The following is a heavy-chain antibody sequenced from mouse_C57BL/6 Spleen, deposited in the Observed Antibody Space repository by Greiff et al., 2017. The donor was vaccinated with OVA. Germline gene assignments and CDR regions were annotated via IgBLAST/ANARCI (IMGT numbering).Heavy chain of an antibody. J-gene: IGHJ2*01. CDR2: SRNKANDYTT. CDR3: ARDDGYYNYFDY. CDR1: GFTFSDFY. D-gene: IGHD2-3*01. Sequence: EVKLVESGGGLVQSGRSLRLSCATSGFTFSDFYMEWVRQAPGKGLEWIAASRNKANDYTTEYSASVKGRFIVSRDTSQSILYLQMNALRAEDTAIYYCARDDGYYNYFDYWGQGTTLTVSS. V-gene: IGHV7-1*01.